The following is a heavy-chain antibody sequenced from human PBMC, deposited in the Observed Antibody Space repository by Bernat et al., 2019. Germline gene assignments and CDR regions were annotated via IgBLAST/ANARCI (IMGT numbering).Heavy chain of an antibody. CDR1: GFTVSSNY. CDR2: IYSGGST. Sequence: EVQLVESGGGLVQPGGSLRLSCAASGFTVSSNYMSWVRQAPGKGLEWVSVIYSGGSTYYADSVKGRFTISRDNSKNTLYLQMNSLRAEDTAVYYCASVRAVAGTPYYYCGMDVWGQGTTVTVSS. V-gene: IGHV3-66*01. D-gene: IGHD6-19*01. CDR3: ASVRAVAGTPYYYCGMDV. J-gene: IGHJ6*02.